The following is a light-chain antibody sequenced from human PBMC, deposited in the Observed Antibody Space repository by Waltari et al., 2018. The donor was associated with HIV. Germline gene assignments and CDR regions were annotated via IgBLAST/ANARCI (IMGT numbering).Light chain of an antibody. V-gene: IGLV1-51*01. J-gene: IGLJ2*01. CDR2: HND. CDR1: SPNIGNNH. Sequence: QSMLTQPPSVSATSGQRVTISCSGSSPNIGNNHLSGYQLVPGTAPRLLIYHNDKRPSATPDRFAASKSGTSGTLVISDLQTGDEADYFCATWDSALSGVLFGGGTSVIVL. CDR3: ATWDSALSGVL.